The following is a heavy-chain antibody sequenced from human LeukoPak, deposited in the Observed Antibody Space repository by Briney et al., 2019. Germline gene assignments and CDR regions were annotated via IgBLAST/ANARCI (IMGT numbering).Heavy chain of an antibody. D-gene: IGHD2-2*01. CDR1: GFPLSRYW. V-gene: IGHV3-7*01. CDR3: ARVRCSSNSCFPDY. Sequence: PGGSLRLSCAASGFPLSRYWMSWVRQAQGRGLEGLANIKQDGSDKYYVDSVKGRFTISRDNAKNSLFLQMNSLRAEDTAVYYCARVRCSSNSCFPDYWGQGTLVTVSS. CDR2: IKQDGSDK. J-gene: IGHJ4*02.